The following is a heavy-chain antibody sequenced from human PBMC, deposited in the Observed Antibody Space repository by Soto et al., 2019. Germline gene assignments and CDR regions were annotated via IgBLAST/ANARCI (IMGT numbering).Heavy chain of an antibody. V-gene: IGHV4-30-2*01. CDR2: IYNSGGT. D-gene: IGHD2-15*01. Sequence: QLQLQESGSGLVKPSQTLSLTCAVSGGSISSGDYCWSWIRQPAGKGLEWIGYIYNSGGTYYNPSRKSRVTISGDRSKKQFALKLSAVTAADTAVYYCARVVVAAKGGGFDPWGQGTLVTVSS. CDR1: GGSISSGDYC. CDR3: ARVVVAAKGGGFDP. J-gene: IGHJ5*02.